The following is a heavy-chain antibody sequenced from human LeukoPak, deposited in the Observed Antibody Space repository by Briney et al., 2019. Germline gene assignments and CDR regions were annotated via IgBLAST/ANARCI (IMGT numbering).Heavy chain of an antibody. V-gene: IGHV4-31*03. Sequence: PSETLSLTCNVSGGFISSGHYWSWIRPHPGKGLEWIGFIYYSGSTYYNPSLKNRVVISVDTCKNQFSMKVNAVTAADTAVYYCARDFTGGNGHDSWGQGTLVTVSS. J-gene: IGHJ4*02. D-gene: IGHD4-23*01. CDR2: IYYSGST. CDR3: ARDFTGGNGHDS. CDR1: GGFISSGHY.